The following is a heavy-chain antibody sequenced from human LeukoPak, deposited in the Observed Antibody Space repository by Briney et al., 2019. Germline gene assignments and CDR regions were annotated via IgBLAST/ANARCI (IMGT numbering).Heavy chain of an antibody. CDR2: ITASGTAM. J-gene: IGHJ6*02. CDR3: ARGPLMVRGVRSYYYAMDV. D-gene: IGHD3-10*01. V-gene: IGHV3-48*02. Sequence: GGSLRLSCAASGFTFGSYSMNWVRQAPGKGLEWVSHITASGTAMFYADSVKGRFTISRDNAKNSLFLQMNSLRDEDTAVYYCARGPLMVRGVRSYYYAMDVWGQGITVTVSS. CDR1: GFTFGSYS.